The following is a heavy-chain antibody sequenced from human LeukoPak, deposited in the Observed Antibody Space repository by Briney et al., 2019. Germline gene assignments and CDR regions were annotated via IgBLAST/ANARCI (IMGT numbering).Heavy chain of an antibody. CDR3: ARADIVVVPAAIDYYYMDV. Sequence: GGSLRLSCAASGFTFSSYSMNWVRQAPGKGLESVSGINWNGGSTVYADSVKGRFTISRDNAKNCLYLQMNSLRAEDTALYYCARADIVVVPAAIDYYYMDVWGKGTTVTVSS. CDR2: INWNGGST. CDR1: GFTFSSYS. J-gene: IGHJ6*03. V-gene: IGHV3-20*04. D-gene: IGHD2-2*02.